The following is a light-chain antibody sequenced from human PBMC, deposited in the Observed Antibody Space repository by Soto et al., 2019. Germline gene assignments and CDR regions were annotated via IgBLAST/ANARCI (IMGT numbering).Light chain of an antibody. CDR2: GNS. Sequence: QSVLTQPPSVSGAPGQRVTISCTGSSSNIGAGYVVHWYQQLPGTAPKLLIYGNSNRPSGVPDRFSGSKSGTSASLAITGLQAEDEADYYCQSYDSSLSGSVFVGGTKLTVL. V-gene: IGLV1-40*01. CDR1: SSNIGAGYV. J-gene: IGLJ2*01. CDR3: QSYDSSLSGSV.